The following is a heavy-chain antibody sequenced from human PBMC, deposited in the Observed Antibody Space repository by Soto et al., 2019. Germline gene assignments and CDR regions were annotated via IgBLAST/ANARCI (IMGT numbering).Heavy chain of an antibody. CDR1: GGSFSGYY. D-gene: IGHD3-16*02. CDR2: INHSGST. J-gene: IGHJ4*02. V-gene: IGHV4-34*01. Sequence: SETLSLTCAVYGGSFSGYYWSWIRQPPGKGLEWIGEINHSGSTNYNPSLKSRVTISVDTSKNQFSLKLSSVTAADTAVYYCARARYDYVWGSYPLGTFDYWGQGTLVTSPQ. CDR3: ARARYDYVWGSYPLGTFDY.